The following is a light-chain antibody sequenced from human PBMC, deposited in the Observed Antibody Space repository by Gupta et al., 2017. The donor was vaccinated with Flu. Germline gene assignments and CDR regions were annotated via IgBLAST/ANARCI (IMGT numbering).Light chain of an antibody. J-gene: IGKJ4*01. CDR1: QSVSTY. V-gene: IGKV1-39*01. CDR3: QPSYSFFA. CDR2: AAS. Sequence: VGDRVTITCLASQSVSTYVNWYQHKPGNVPKLLIHAASSLQSGVPSRFSGSGSGTDFALTINSLQPEDSASYYCQPSYSFFAFAGGTKVEI.